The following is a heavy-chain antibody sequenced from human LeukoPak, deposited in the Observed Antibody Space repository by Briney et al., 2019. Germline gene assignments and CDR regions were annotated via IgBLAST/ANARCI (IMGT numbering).Heavy chain of an antibody. Sequence: SVKVSCKASGGTFSSYAISWVRQAPGQGLEWMGRIFPIFGTANYAQKFQGRVTITTDESTSTAYMELSSLRSEDTAVYYCARDLTKYWYFDLWGRGTLVTVSS. J-gene: IGHJ2*01. CDR1: GGTFSSYA. V-gene: IGHV1-69*05. CDR2: IFPIFGTA. D-gene: IGHD1-14*01. CDR3: ARDLTKYWYFDL.